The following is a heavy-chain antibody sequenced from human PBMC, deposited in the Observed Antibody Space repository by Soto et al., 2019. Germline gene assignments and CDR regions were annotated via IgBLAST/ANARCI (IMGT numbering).Heavy chain of an antibody. Sequence: QVQLVQSGAEVKKPGASVKVSCKASGYTFTSYGISWVRQAPGQGLEWMGWISAYNGNTNYAQKLQGRVTMTTDTSTSTAYMDLRRLRSDDTAVYYCARILRDTAMVYGMDVWGQGTTVTVSS. D-gene: IGHD5-18*01. CDR2: ISAYNGNT. V-gene: IGHV1-18*01. CDR1: GYTFTSYG. CDR3: ARILRDTAMVYGMDV. J-gene: IGHJ6*02.